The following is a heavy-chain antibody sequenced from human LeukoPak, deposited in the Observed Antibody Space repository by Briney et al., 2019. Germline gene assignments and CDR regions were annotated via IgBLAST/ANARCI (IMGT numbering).Heavy chain of an antibody. CDR1: GFTFSNYA. J-gene: IGHJ4*02. CDR2: ISGSGGST. CDR3: ASDSHSSSWYAY. D-gene: IGHD6-13*01. Sequence: GGSLRLSCAASGFTFSNYAMSWVRQAPGKGLEWVSAISGSGGSTYYADSVKGRFTISRDNAKNSLYLQMSSLRAEDTAVYYCASDSHSSSWYAYWGQGTLVTVSS. V-gene: IGHV3-23*01.